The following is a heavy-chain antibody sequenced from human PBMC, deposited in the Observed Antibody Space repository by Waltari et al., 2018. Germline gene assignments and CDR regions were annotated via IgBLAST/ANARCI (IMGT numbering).Heavy chain of an antibody. V-gene: IGHV1-18*01. J-gene: IGHJ3*02. CDR1: GYTFTSYG. CDR3: ARDYANRWLALLNAFDI. Sequence: QGQLVQSGAEVKKPGASVKVSCKASGYTFTSYGISWVRQAPGQGLEWMGWISAYNGNTNYAQKLQGRVTMTTDTSTSTAYMELRSLRSDDTAVYYCARDYANRWLALLNAFDIWGKGTMVTVSS. D-gene: IGHD6-19*01. CDR2: ISAYNGNT.